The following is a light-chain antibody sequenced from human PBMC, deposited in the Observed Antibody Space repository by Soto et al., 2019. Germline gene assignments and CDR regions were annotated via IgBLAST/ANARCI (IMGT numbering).Light chain of an antibody. CDR3: SSYTSSSTYV. V-gene: IGLV2-18*02. CDR1: SSDGGSYNR. Sequence: QSALTQPPSLSGSPGQSVTLSCTGTSSDGGSYNRVSWYQQPPGTAPKLMIYEVSNRPSGVPDRFSGSKSGNTASLTISGLQAEDEADYYCSSYTSSSTYVFGTGTKVTVL. J-gene: IGLJ1*01. CDR2: EVS.